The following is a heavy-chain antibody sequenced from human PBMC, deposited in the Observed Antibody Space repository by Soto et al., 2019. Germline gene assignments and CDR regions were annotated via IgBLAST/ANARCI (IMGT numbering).Heavy chain of an antibody. D-gene: IGHD4-17*01. CDR1: GGSISSGDYY. Sequence: QVQLQESGPGLVKPSQTLSLTCTVSGGSISSGDYYWSWIRQPPGKGLEWIGYIYYSGSTYYNPSLKSRVTIXXDXSXXQFSLKLSSVTAADTAVYYCARGLHGDPSTPPLAYWGQGTLVTVSS. J-gene: IGHJ4*02. CDR3: ARGLHGDPSTPPLAY. V-gene: IGHV4-30-4*01. CDR2: IYYSGST.